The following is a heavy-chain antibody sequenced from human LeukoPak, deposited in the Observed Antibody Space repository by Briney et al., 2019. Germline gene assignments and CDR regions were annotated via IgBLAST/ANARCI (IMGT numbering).Heavy chain of an antibody. J-gene: IGHJ4*02. D-gene: IGHD5-24*01. Sequence: PGGSLRLSCAASGFTFSSSAMSWVRQVPGKGLEWVSGISASGGSTYYADSVRGRFTISRDNSKNTLYVQMNSLRDEDTAVYYCAKDKSEMATMIIDYWGQGTLVTVSS. CDR2: ISASGGST. CDR3: AKDKSEMATMIIDY. V-gene: IGHV3-23*01. CDR1: GFTFSSSA.